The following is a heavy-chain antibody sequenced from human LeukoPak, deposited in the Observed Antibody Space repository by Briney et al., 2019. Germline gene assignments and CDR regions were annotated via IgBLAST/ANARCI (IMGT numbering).Heavy chain of an antibody. CDR3: ARDMGVPYYFDY. V-gene: IGHV1-2*02. D-gene: IGHD2-8*01. J-gene: IGHJ4*02. CDR1: GYTFTVYY. Sequence: ASVKVSCKASGYTFTVYYMHWVRQAPGQGLEWMGWINPNSGGTNFAQNFQGRVTMTRDTSISTAYMVLTRLTSDDTAVYYCARDMGVPYYFDYWGQGTLVTVSS. CDR2: INPNSGGT.